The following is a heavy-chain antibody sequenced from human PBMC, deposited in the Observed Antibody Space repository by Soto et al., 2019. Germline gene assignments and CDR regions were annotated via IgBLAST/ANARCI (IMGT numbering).Heavy chain of an antibody. CDR3: ARDLYSSYYDSSGYYDY. D-gene: IGHD3-22*01. V-gene: IGHV3-11*06. CDR1: GFTFSDYY. J-gene: IGHJ4*02. CDR2: ISSSSSYI. Sequence: GGSLRLSCAASGFTFSDYYMSWIRQAPGKGLEWVSYISSSSSYIYYADSVKGRFTISRDNAKNSLYLQMNSLRAEDTAVYYCARDLYSSYYDSSGYYDYWGQGTMVTVSS.